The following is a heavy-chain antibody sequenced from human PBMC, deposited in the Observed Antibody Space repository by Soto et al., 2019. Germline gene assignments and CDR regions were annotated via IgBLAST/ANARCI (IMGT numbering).Heavy chain of an antibody. CDR1: GGTFRTSA. V-gene: IGHV1-69*13. CDR3: ARDKDRQQLGGNYYYIMDV. D-gene: IGHD3-3*02. Sequence: SVKVSCKTSGGTFRTSAISSVRQAHGQGLVWMGGIMPVFPTPDYAQKFQGRLTITADESTGTAYMELSSLRSEDTAVYYCARDKDRQQLGGNYYYIMDVWGQGTTVTVSS. J-gene: IGHJ6*01. CDR2: IMPVFPTP.